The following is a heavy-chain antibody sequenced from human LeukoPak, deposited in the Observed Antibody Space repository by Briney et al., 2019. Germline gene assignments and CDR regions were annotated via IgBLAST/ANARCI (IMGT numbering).Heavy chain of an antibody. V-gene: IGHV4-59*01. D-gene: IGHD4-11*01. Sequence: SETLSLTCTVSGASISSYYWSWIRQPPGKGLEWLGYIYYSGSTNYNPSLKSRVTISVKTPKNQFSLKLTSLTAATTAVFSCASGVLTVTLFDYWGQGTLVTVSS. CDR3: ASGVLTVTLFDY. CDR1: GASISSYY. CDR2: IYYSGST. J-gene: IGHJ4*02.